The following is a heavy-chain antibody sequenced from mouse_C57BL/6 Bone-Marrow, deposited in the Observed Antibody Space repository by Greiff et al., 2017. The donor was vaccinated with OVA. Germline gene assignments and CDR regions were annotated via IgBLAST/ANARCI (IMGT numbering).Heavy chain of an antibody. Sequence: QVQLQQPGAELVKPGASVKLSCTASGYTFTSYWLHWVKQRPGQGLEWIGMIHPTSGSTNYNEKFKSKATLTVDKSSSTAYMQLSSLTSEDSAVYYCARLEGYYFDYWGQGTTLTVSS. CDR1: GYTFTSYW. V-gene: IGHV1-64*01. CDR3: ARLEGYYFDY. CDR2: IHPTSGST. J-gene: IGHJ2*01.